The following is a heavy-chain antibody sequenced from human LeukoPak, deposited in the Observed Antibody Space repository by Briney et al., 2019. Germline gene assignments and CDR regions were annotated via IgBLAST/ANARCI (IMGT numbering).Heavy chain of an antibody. CDR1: GYTFSSYG. D-gene: IGHD2-15*01. V-gene: IGHV3-33*01. J-gene: IGHJ6*02. Sequence: GGPLSLSCVASGYTFSSYGMHWVRQAPGKGLEWVAVIWYDGSVQYYADSVKGRFTISRDNSKNTLHLQMNSLRAEDTAVYYCARVAGLRRPMDVWGQGTTVTVAS. CDR3: ARVAGLRRPMDV. CDR2: IWYDGSVQ.